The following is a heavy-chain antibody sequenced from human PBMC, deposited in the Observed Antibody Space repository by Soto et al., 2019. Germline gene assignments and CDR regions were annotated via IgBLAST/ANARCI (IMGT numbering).Heavy chain of an antibody. D-gene: IGHD3-16*01. CDR2: ISVDGTRT. CDR1: GFVFPAFE. V-gene: IGHV3-23*01. J-gene: IGHJ5*01. CDR3: VKGGWLDF. Sequence: EVQLLESGGGLVQPGGSLGLSCAASGFVFPAFEMSWVRQAPGRGLEWVSFISVDGTRTYYADAVKGRFTISRDNSKDTLYLHMTSLTAEGSAVYACVKGGWLDFWGQGTLVTVSS.